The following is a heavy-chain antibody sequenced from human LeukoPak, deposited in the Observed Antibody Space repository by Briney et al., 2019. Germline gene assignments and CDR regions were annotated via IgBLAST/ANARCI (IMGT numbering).Heavy chain of an antibody. D-gene: IGHD1-26*01. J-gene: IGHJ1*01. CDR3: AKPPLYNGSFISRRYFKH. CDR2: ISGSGGST. Sequence: PGGSLRLSCAASGFNFSISAMSWVRQAPGQGLEWVSAISGSGGSTYYADSVEGRFIVSRDNSKNTLFLQLNSLRAEDTAVYYCAKPPLYNGSFISRRYFKHWGQGTLVTVSS. V-gene: IGHV3-23*01. CDR1: GFNFSISA.